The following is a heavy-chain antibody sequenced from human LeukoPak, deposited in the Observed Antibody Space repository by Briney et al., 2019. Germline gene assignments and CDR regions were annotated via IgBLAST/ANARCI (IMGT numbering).Heavy chain of an antibody. D-gene: IGHD3-10*01. CDR2: VSYDGSNK. V-gene: IGHV3-30-3*01. CDR1: GFNLRSYP. Sequence: PGGSLRLSCAASGFNLRSYPMHWVRQAPGRGLEWVAVVSYDGSNKKYADSVKGRFTISRDNSKNTLYLQMNSLKTEDTAVYYCARGPPYYYIAPYYYYYMDVWGKGTTVTVSS. CDR3: ARGPPYYYIAPYYYYYMDV. J-gene: IGHJ6*03.